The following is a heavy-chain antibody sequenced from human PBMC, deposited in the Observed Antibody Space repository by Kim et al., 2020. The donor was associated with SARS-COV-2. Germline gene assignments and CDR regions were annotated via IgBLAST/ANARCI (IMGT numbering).Heavy chain of an antibody. CDR1: GFSFSDYY. CDR3: ARDGYSYGYIEY. Sequence: GGSLRLSCAASGFSFSDYYMSWVRQAPGKGLEWVSYISSIESDTNYADSVKGRFTISRDNAKNSLYLQMNSLRAEDTAVYYCARDGYSYGYIEYWGQGTLVTVSS. CDR2: ISSIESDT. V-gene: IGHV3-11*05. D-gene: IGHD5-18*01. J-gene: IGHJ4*02.